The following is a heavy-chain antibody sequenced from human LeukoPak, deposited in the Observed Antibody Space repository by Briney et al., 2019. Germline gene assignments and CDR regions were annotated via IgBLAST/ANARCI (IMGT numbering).Heavy chain of an antibody. CDR1: GDSISSSNYY. Sequence: PSETLSLTCSVPGDSISSSNYYWSWIRQPPGKGLEWIGYIYYSGSTNYNPSLKSRVTISVDTSKTQFSLKLSSVTAADTAVYYCARAPAYYYDSSGYSPNWFDAWGQGTLVTVSS. CDR2: IYYSGST. J-gene: IGHJ5*02. V-gene: IGHV4-61*01. D-gene: IGHD3-22*01. CDR3: ARAPAYYYDSSGYSPNWFDA.